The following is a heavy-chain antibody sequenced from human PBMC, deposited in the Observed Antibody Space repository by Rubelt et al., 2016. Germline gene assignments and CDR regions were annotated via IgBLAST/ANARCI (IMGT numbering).Heavy chain of an antibody. J-gene: IGHJ4*02. V-gene: IGHV4-39*01. Sequence: QLQLQESGPGLVKPSETLSLTCTVSGGSISSSTYYWGWIRQPPGKGLEWIGRIYYSASTYYNPSLTRRVTISVDTSKNQFALHLNSVSPEEKAVNYCARTTGPIDGWGQGTLVTVSS. CDR2: IYYSAST. CDR3: ARTTGPIDG. CDR1: GGSISSSTYY. D-gene: IGHD1-1*01.